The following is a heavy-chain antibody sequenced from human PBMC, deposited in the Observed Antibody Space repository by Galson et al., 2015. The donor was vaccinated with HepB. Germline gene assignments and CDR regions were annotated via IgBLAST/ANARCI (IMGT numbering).Heavy chain of an antibody. CDR1: GGSISSYY. CDR3: ARLKEWELLSYAFDI. CDR2: IYYSGST. J-gene: IGHJ3*02. D-gene: IGHD1-26*01. Sequence: ETLSLTCTVSGGSISSYYWSWIRQPPGKGLEWIGYIYYSGSTNYNPSLKSRVTISVDTSKNQFSLKLSSVTAADTAVYYCARLKEWELLSYAFDIWGQGTMVTVSS. V-gene: IGHV4-59*01.